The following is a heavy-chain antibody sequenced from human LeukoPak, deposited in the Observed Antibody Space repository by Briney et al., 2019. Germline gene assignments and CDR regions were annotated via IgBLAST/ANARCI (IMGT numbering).Heavy chain of an antibody. V-gene: IGHV3-7*01. D-gene: IGHD6-19*01. CDR3: ARDESSGWYSLDY. J-gene: IGHJ4*02. CDR2: IKEDGSEK. CDR1: GFMFSSYW. Sequence: GGSLRLSCAASGFMFSSYWMSWVRQAPGKGLEWVADIKEDGSEKSYVDSVKGRFTISRDNAKNSLYLQMNTLRAEDTAVYYCARDESSGWYSLDYWGQGTLVTVSS.